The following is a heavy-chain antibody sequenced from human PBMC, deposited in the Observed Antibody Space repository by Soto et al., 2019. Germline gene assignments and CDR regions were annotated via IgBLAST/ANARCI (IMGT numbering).Heavy chain of an antibody. Sequence: GGSLRLSCAASGFTFSSYSMNWVRQAPGKGLEWVSSISSSSSYIYYADSVKGRFTISRDNAKNSLYLQMNSLRAEDTAVHYCSRGGLYYYDSSGYYRVFDYWGQGTLVNVSS. V-gene: IGHV3-21*01. J-gene: IGHJ4*02. CDR3: SRGGLYYYDSSGYYRVFDY. CDR2: ISSSSSYI. D-gene: IGHD3-22*01. CDR1: GFTFSSYS.